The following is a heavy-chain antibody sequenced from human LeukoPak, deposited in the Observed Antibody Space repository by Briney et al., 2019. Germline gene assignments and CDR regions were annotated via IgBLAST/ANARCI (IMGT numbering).Heavy chain of an antibody. V-gene: IGHV1-8*03. CDR3: ARGQVQLWVKGYYYMDV. CDR1: GYTFTSYD. J-gene: IGHJ6*03. CDR2: MNPNSGNT. Sequence: GASVTVSCTASGYTFTSYDINWVRQATGQGLEWMGWMNPNSGNTGYAQKFQGRVTITRNTSISTAYMELSSLRSEDTAVYYCARGQVQLWVKGYYYMDVWGKGTTVTVSS. D-gene: IGHD5-18*01.